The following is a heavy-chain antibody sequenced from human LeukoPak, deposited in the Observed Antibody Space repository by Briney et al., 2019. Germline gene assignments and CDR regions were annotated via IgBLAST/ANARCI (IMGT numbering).Heavy chain of an antibody. CDR2: ISAYNGNK. D-gene: IGHD1-26*01. CDR3: ARMGARGAFDI. Sequence: GASVKVSCKASGYTFTNYGFNWVRQAPGQGLEWMGWISAYNGNKNYAQKLQGRVTMTTDTSTSTAYMERRSLRSDDTAVYYCARMGARGAFDIWGEGTIVTVPS. J-gene: IGHJ3*02. V-gene: IGHV1-18*01. CDR1: GYTFTNYG.